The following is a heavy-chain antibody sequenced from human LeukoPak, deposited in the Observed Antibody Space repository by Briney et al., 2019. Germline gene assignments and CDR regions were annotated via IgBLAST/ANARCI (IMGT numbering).Heavy chain of an antibody. CDR2: ISGSGGST. J-gene: IGHJ4*02. Sequence: GGSLGLSCAASGFTFSSYAMSWVRQAPGKGLEWVSAISGSGGSTYYADSVKGRFTISRDNSKNTLYLQMNTLRAEDTAVYYCAKDTGDSSGYYDFDYWGQGTLVTVSS. CDR3: AKDTGDSSGYYDFDY. D-gene: IGHD3-22*01. CDR1: GFTFSSYA. V-gene: IGHV3-23*01.